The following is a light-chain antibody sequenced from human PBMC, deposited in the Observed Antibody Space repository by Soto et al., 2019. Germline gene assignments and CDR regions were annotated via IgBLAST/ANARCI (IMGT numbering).Light chain of an antibody. J-gene: IGKJ4*01. Sequence: DIQMTQSPSSLSASVGDRVTITCQASQDITNYLNWYQQKPGKATKLLIYDASNLETGVPSRFSGSESGTGFTFTISSLQPEDIATYYCQQYGDLPLTFGGGTKVEIK. CDR3: QQYGDLPLT. CDR2: DAS. V-gene: IGKV1-33*01. CDR1: QDITNY.